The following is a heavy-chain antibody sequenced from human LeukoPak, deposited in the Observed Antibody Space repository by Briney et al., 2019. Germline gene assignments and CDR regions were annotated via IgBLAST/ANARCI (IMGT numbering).Heavy chain of an antibody. V-gene: IGHV3-23*01. CDR1: GFTFSSYA. Sequence: GGSLRLSCAASGFTFSSYAMSWVRQAPGKGLEWVSAISGSGGSTYYADSVKGRFTISRDNSKNTLYLQMNSLRAEDTAVDYCAKDVTSSTIYYYYYGMDVWGQGTTVTVSS. CDR2: ISGSGGST. J-gene: IGHJ6*02. D-gene: IGHD5-24*01. CDR3: AKDVTSSTIYYYYYGMDV.